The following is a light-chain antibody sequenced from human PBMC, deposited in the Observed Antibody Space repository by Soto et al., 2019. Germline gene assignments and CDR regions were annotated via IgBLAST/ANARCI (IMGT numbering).Light chain of an antibody. CDR3: QQYDNVFT. Sequence: DIQMTQSPSSLSASVGDRVTITCRASQGISTYLNWYQQKPGKAPKLLIYGASNLETRVPSRFSGSGSGTDFTFTISSLQPEDIATYFCQQYDNVFTFGQGTRLEIK. J-gene: IGKJ5*01. CDR1: QGISTY. V-gene: IGKV1-33*01. CDR2: GAS.